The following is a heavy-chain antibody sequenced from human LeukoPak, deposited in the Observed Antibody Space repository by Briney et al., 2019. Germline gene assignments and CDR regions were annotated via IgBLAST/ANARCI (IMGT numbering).Heavy chain of an antibody. CDR1: GYTLTELS. CDR3: ATRILFVGTDSSGYLYFQH. J-gene: IGHJ1*01. D-gene: IGHD3-22*01. Sequence: GASVKVSCKVSGYTLTELSMHWVRQAPGKGLEWMVGFDPEDGETIYAQKFQGRVTMTEDTSTDTAYMELSSLRSEDTAVYYCATRILFVGTDSSGYLYFQHWGQGTLVTVSS. CDR2: FDPEDGET. V-gene: IGHV1-24*01.